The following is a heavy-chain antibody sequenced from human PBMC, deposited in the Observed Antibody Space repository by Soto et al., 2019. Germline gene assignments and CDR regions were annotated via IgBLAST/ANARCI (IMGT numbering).Heavy chain of an antibody. J-gene: IGHJ6*03. V-gene: IGHV4-39*01. CDR2: IYYRGST. Sequence: ETLSLTCTVSGGSISSSSYYWGWIRQPPGKGLEWIGSIYYRGSTYYNPSLNCRVPISVDTSNNQFSLKLSSVPAADTAVYYCARLYDFWSGQLLYYYYMDIWGKGTTVTVSS. D-gene: IGHD3-3*01. CDR3: ARLYDFWSGQLLYYYYMDI. CDR1: GGSISSSSYY.